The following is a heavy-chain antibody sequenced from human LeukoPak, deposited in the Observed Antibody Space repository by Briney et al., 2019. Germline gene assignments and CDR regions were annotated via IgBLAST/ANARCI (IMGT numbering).Heavy chain of an antibody. V-gene: IGHV3-53*01. CDR1: GFTVSSNY. J-gene: IGHJ6*02. CDR3: ARDQVPDYDFWSGYLSSYGMDI. D-gene: IGHD3-3*01. CDR2: IYSGGST. Sequence: GGSLRLSCAASGFTVSSNYMSWVRQAPGKGLGWVSVIYSGGSTYYADSVKGRFTISRDNSKNTLYLQMNSLRAEDTAVYYCARDQVPDYDFWSGYLSSYGMDIWGQGTTVTVSS.